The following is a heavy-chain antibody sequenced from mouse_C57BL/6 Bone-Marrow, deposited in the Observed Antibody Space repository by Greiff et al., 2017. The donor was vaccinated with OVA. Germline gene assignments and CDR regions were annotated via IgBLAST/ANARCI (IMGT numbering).Heavy chain of an antibody. CDR2: IYPGGGYT. CDR3: ALYYGSRGYAMDY. CDR1: GYTFTNYW. Sequence: VQLQQSGAELVRPGTSVKMSCKASGYTFTNYWIGWAKQRPGHGLEWIGDIYPGGGYTNYNEKFKGKATLTADKSSSTAYMQFSSLTSEDSAIYYCALYYGSRGYAMDYWGQGTSVTVSS. D-gene: IGHD1-1*01. J-gene: IGHJ4*01. V-gene: IGHV1-63*01.